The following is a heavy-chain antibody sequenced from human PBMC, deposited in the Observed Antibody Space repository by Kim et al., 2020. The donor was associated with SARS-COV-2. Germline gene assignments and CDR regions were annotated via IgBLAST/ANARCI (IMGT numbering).Heavy chain of an antibody. CDR3: ARAPLWFGGGYYYYYGMDV. D-gene: IGHD3-10*01. Sequence: GGSLRLSCAASGFTVSSNYMSWVRQAPGKGLEWVAVIYSGGSTYYADSVKGRFTISRDNSKNTLYLQMNSLRAEDTAVYYCARAPLWFGGGYYYYYGMDVWGQGTTVTVSS. J-gene: IGHJ6*02. CDR1: GFTVSSNY. CDR2: IYSGGST. V-gene: IGHV3-53*01.